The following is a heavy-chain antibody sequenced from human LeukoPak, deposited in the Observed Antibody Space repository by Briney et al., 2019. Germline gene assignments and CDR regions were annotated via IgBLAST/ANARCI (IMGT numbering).Heavy chain of an antibody. CDR2: IHSGGRT. Sequence: GGSLRLSCAASGITVSSNYMSWVRQAPGKGLEWVSVIHSGGRTYYADSVKGRFTISRDNSKTTLYLQMNSLRVEDTAVYYCASRDRGYYYGMDVWGQGTTVTVSS. D-gene: IGHD3-10*01. J-gene: IGHJ6*02. CDR3: ASRDRGYYYGMDV. CDR1: GITVSSNY. V-gene: IGHV3-66*01.